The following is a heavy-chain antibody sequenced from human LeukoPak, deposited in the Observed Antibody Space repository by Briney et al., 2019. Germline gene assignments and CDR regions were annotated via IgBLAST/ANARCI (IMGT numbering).Heavy chain of an antibody. V-gene: IGHV3-23*01. CDR2: ISGSGGST. J-gene: IGHJ4*02. D-gene: IGHD3-16*02. CDR3: AKDSYVWGSYRYRFDY. CDR1: GFTFSSYA. Sequence: GGSLRLSCAASGFTFSSYAMSWVRQAPGKGLEWVSAISGSGGSTYYADSVKGRFTISRDNSKNTLYLQMNSLRAEDTAVYYCAKDSYVWGSYRYRFDYWGQGTLVTVSS.